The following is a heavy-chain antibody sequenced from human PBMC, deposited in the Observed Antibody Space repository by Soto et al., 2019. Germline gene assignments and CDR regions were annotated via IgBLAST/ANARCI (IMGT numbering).Heavy chain of an antibody. CDR3: ARDLDIVETGVSSPVDY. CDR2: ISYDGSNK. V-gene: IGHV3-30-3*01. CDR1: GFTFSSYA. D-gene: IGHD2-2*03. Sequence: GGSLRLSCAASGFTFSSYAIHWVRQAPGKGLEWVAVISYDGSNKYYADSVKGRFTISRDNSKNTLYLQMNSLRAEDTAVYYCARDLDIVETGVSSPVDYWARGTRVTVSS. J-gene: IGHJ4*02.